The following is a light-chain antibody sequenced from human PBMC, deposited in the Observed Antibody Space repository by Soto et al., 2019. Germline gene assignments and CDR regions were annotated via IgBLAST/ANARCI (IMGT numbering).Light chain of an antibody. V-gene: IGLV1-44*01. J-gene: IGLJ3*02. Sequence: QAVVTQPPSASGTPGQRVTISCSGSSSNIGSHTVNWYQQLPGTAPKLLIYSNNLRPSGVPDRFSGSKSGTSASLAISGLQSEDEADYYCATWDGSLNWVFGGGTQLTVL. CDR1: SSNIGSHT. CDR3: ATWDGSLNWV. CDR2: SNN.